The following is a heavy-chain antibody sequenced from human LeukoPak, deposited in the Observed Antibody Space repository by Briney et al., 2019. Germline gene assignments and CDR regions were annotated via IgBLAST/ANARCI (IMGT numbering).Heavy chain of an antibody. D-gene: IGHD6-6*01. V-gene: IGHV3-21*06. CDR1: GFDFSKYT. J-gene: IGHJ4*02. CDR2: ISSGSRRI. Sequence: GGSLRLSCAASGFDFSKYTMSWVRQAPGKGLEWVSSISSGSRRIHYADSMRGRFTISRDNAKSSVYLQMHNLRVEDTATYFCARVVLDHFWGRGTLVSVSS. CDR3: ARVVLDHF.